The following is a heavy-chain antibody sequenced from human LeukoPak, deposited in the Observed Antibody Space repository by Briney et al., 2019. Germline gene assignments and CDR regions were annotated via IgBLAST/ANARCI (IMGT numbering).Heavy chain of an antibody. CDR2: IIPILYIA. CDR3: ARGGYLDY. V-gene: IGHV1-69*04. Sequence: SVKVSCKASGGTFSSYAISWVRQAPGQGLEWVGRIIPILYIANYAQKFQGRVTITADKSTSTAYMELSSLRSEDTAVYYCARGGYLDYWGQGTLVTVSS. CDR1: GGTFSSYA. J-gene: IGHJ4*02. D-gene: IGHD6-13*01.